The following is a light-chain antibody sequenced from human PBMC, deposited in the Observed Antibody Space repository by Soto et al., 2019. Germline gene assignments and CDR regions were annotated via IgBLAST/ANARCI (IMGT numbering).Light chain of an antibody. V-gene: IGKV3-20*01. J-gene: IGKJ1*01. CDR1: QTISNNY. CDR2: AVS. CDR3: QQHSNSPWT. Sequence: EIVLTQSPGTLTLSPGESAALSCRASQTISNNYLVWYRQKPGQAPRLLIYAVSSRAAGIPDRFSGSGSGSDFALTIARLEPEDSAVYYCQQHSNSPWTYGHGTRVEI.